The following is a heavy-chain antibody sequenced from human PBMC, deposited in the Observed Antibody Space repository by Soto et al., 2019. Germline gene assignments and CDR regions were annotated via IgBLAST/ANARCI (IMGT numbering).Heavy chain of an antibody. D-gene: IGHD6-13*01. CDR1: GFTFSSYA. CDR2: ISWNSGSI. CDR3: ANCGVEYSSSSLNYYYMDV. J-gene: IGHJ6*03. V-gene: IGHV3-9*01. Sequence: GGSLRLSCAASGFTFSSYAMSWVRQAPGKGLEWVSAISWNSGSIGYADSVKGRFTISRDNAKNSLYLQMNSLRAEDTALYYCANCGVEYSSSSLNYYYMDVWGKGTTVTVSS.